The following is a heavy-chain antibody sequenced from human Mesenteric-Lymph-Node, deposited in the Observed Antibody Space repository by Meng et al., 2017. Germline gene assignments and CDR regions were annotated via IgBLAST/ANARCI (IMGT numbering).Heavy chain of an antibody. D-gene: IGHD3-3*02. CDR1: GGSITSTSSY. CDR2: IYYRGST. J-gene: IGHJ4*02. V-gene: IGHV4-39*05. Sequence: LTGPGPGLLNASAAPSLTCTISGGSITSTSSYRGWVRQPPGKGLEWIGSIYYRGSTNYNPSLKSRISMSVDMSKNQFSLKVNSVTAADTAIYYCVISSHNWGQGTLVTVSS. CDR3: VISSHN.